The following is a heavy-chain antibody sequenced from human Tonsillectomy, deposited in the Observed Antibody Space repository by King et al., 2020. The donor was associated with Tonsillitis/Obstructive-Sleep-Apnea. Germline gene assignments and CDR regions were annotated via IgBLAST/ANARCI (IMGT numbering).Heavy chain of an antibody. V-gene: IGHV3-15*01. CDR1: GFTFSHAW. Sequence: VQLVEAGGGLVKPGGSLRLSCAASGFTFSHAWMSWVRQAPGKGREWVGRIKSKTDGGTHDYAEPVKGRVTISSDDSKNTRYLQMNSLNTEDTAVYYCTTDLRLLTYWGQGTLVTVSS. CDR2: IKSKTDGGTH. CDR3: TTDLRLLTY. J-gene: IGHJ4*02. D-gene: IGHD3-9*01.